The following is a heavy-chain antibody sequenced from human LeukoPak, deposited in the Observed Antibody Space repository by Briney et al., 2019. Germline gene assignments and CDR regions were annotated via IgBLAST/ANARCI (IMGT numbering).Heavy chain of an antibody. CDR2: ISGSGGST. CDR1: GFTFSSYA. D-gene: IGHD6-13*01. V-gene: IGHV3-23*01. CDR3: ARGPQQLAYYYYYMDV. J-gene: IGHJ6*03. Sequence: GGSLRLSCAASGFTFSSYAMSWVRQAPGKGLEWVSAISGSGGSTYYADSVKGRFTISRDNSKNTLYLQMNSLRAEDTAVYYCARGPQQLAYYYYYMDVWGKGAAVTISS.